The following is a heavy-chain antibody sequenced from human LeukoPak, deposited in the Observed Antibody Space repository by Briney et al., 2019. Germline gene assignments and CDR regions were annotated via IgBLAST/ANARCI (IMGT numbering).Heavy chain of an antibody. CDR2: INPDSGGT. CDR1: GYTFTGYY. D-gene: IGHD2-15*01. Sequence: ASVKVSCKASGYTFTGYYMHWVRQAPGQGLEWMGRINPDSGGTNYAQKFQGRVTMTRDPSISTAYMELSRLRSDDTAVYYCARDMADCSGGSCRPWGQGTLVTVSS. V-gene: IGHV1-2*06. J-gene: IGHJ5*02. CDR3: ARDMADCSGGSCRP.